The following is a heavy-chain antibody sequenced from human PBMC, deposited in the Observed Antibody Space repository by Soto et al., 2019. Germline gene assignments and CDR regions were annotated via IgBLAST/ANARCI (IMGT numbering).Heavy chain of an antibody. CDR3: AKEPVSITIFGVSGMDV. V-gene: IGHV4-34*01. Sequence: PSETLSLTCAVYGGSFSGYYWSWIRQPQGKGLEWIGEINHSGSTNYNPSLKSRVTISVDTSKNQFSLKLSSVTAADTAVYYCAKEPVSITIFGVSGMDVWGRGTTVTVSS. CDR1: GGSFSGYY. J-gene: IGHJ6*02. D-gene: IGHD3-3*01. CDR2: INHSGST.